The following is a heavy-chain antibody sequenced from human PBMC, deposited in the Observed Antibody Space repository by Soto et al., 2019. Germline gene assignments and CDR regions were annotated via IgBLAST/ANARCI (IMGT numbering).Heavy chain of an antibody. CDR2: ISGSGGST. V-gene: IGHV3-23*01. Sequence: GGSLRLSCPASGFTLRNYWMHWVRQAPGKGLEWVSAISGSGGSTYYADSVKGRFTISRDNSKNTLYLQMNSLRAEDTAVYYCASDYLQPPFDYWGQGTLVTVSS. CDR1: GFTLRNYW. D-gene: IGHD4-17*01. J-gene: IGHJ4*02. CDR3: ASDYLQPPFDY.